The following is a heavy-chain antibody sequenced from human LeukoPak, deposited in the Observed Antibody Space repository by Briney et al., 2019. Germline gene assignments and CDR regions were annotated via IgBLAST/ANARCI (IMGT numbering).Heavy chain of an antibody. CDR1: GGSISSSNYY. CDR2: IYYSGST. Sequence: SETLSLTCTVSGGSISSSNYYWGWIRQPPGKGLEWIGSIYYSGSTYYNPSLKSRVTISVDTSKNQFSLKLSSVTATDTAVYYCARLSGTYYEDFDYWGQGTLATVSS. D-gene: IGHD1-26*01. V-gene: IGHV4-39*01. CDR3: ARLSGTYYEDFDY. J-gene: IGHJ4*02.